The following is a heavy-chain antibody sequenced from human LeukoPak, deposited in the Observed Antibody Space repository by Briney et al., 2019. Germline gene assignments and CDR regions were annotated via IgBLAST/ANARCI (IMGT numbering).Heavy chain of an antibody. Sequence: GGSLRLSCAASGFTFSSYGMHWVRQAPGKGLEWVAVISYDGSNKYYADSVKGRFTISRDNSKNTLYLQMNSLRAEDTAVYYCAKEGGDIVVVPAARNDAFDIWAKGQWSPSLQ. V-gene: IGHV3-30*18. D-gene: IGHD2-2*01. CDR1: GFTFSSYG. CDR3: AKEGGDIVVVPAARNDAFDI. J-gene: IGHJ3*02. CDR2: ISYDGSNK.